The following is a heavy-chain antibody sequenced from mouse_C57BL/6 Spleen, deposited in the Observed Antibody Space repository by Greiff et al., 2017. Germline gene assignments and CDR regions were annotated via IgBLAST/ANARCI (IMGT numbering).Heavy chain of an antibody. CDR1: GYTFTSYW. CDR2: IDPSDSET. J-gene: IGHJ2*01. D-gene: IGHD1-1*01. V-gene: IGHV1-52*01. Sequence: QVQLQQPGAELVRPGSSVKLSCKASGYTFTSYWMHWVKQRPIQGLEWIGNIDPSDSETHYNQKFKDKATLTVDKSSSTAYMQLSSLTSEDSAVYYCARDYCCLYYFDYWGQGTTLTVSS. CDR3: ARDYCCLYYFDY.